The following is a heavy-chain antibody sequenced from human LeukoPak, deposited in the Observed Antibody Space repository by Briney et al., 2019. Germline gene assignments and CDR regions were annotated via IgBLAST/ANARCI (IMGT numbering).Heavy chain of an antibody. V-gene: IGHV4-38-2*02. CDR3: ARDWGSYRPYYSDY. Sequence: SETLSLTCTVSGYSLSNGYYWGWIRQPPGKGLEWIGSMFHSGSTDYNPSLKSRVTMSVDTSKNQFSLKLSSVTAADTAVYYCARDWGSYRPYYSDYWGQGTLVTVSS. CDR2: MFHSGST. J-gene: IGHJ4*02. CDR1: GYSLSNGYY. D-gene: IGHD1-26*01.